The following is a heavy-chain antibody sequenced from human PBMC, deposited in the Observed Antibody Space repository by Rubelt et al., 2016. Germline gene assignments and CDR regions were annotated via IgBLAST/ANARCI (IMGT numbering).Heavy chain of an antibody. D-gene: IGHD6-19*01. CDR1: GFTFSSYA. CDR2: ISGSGGTT. Sequence: ESEGGLVQPGGSLRLSCAVTGFTFSSYAMTWVRQAPGKGLEWVSVISGSGGTTYYADSVKGRFTISRDNSKNTLYLQMNSLRAEDTAVYYCAGLQSVDYFDYWGQGTLVTVSS. J-gene: IGHJ4*02. V-gene: IGHV3-23*01. CDR3: AGLQSVDYFDY.